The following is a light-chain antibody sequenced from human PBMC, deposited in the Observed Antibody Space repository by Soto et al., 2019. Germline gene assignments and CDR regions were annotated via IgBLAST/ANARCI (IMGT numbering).Light chain of an antibody. CDR2: QDT. CDR3: QVWDSSTVV. V-gene: IGLV3-1*01. J-gene: IGLJ2*01. CDR1: KLGNKY. Sequence: SYELTQPPSVSVSPGQTASITCSGHKLGNKYACWYQRKPGQSPLLVISQDTKQPSGIPERFSGSNSGNTATLTIRGTQAMDEADYYCQVWDSSTVVFGVGTTLTVL.